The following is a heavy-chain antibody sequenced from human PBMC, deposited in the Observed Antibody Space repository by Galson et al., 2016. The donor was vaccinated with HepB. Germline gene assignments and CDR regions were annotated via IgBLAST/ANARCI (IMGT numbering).Heavy chain of an antibody. CDR1: GFTFTSNW. J-gene: IGHJ6*02. CDR2: INRDGDEK. V-gene: IGHV3-7*01. Sequence: SLRLSCAASGFTFTSNWMNWVRQAPGKGLEWVASINRDGDEKYSVDFVKGRFTISRDNAKNSLYSQMNSLRVEDTAVYYCARGTGMDGWGQGTTVTVSS. CDR3: ARGTGMDG.